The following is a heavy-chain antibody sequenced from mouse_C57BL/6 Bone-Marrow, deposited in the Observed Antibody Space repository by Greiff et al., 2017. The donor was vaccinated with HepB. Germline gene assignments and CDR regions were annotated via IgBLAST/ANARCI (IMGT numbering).Heavy chain of an antibody. CDR2: IHPNSGST. D-gene: IGHD2-5*01. CDR3: ARARYYSNCVDAMDY. J-gene: IGHJ4*01. V-gene: IGHV1-64*01. CDR1: GYTFTSYW. Sequence: VQLQQPGAELVKPGASVKLSCKASGYTFTSYWMHWVKQRPGKGLEWIGMIHPNSGSTNYNEKFKSKATLSVDKSTSTAYLQISSLTSEDSAVYYCARARYYSNCVDAMDYWGQGTSVTVSS.